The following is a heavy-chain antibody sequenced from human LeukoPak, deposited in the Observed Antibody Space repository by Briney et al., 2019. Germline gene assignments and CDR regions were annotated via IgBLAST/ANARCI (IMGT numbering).Heavy chain of an antibody. V-gene: IGHV4-39*07. CDR3: ASHSYGSGSYFGVCD. Sequence: PSETLSLNCTVSGGSISSSSYYWGWIRQPPGKGLEWIGSIYYSGSTYYNPSLKSRVTISVDTSKNQFSLKLSSVTAANTAVYYCASHSYGSGSYFGVCDWGQGTLVTVSS. J-gene: IGHJ4*02. CDR2: IYYSGST. CDR1: GGSISSSSYY. D-gene: IGHD3-10*01.